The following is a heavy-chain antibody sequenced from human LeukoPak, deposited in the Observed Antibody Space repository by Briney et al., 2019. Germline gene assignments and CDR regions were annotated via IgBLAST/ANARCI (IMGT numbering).Heavy chain of an antibody. V-gene: IGHV3-48*03. Sequence: GGSLRLSCAASGFTFSSYEMNWVRQAPGKGLEWVSYISSGSSTIYYADSVKGRFTISRDNAKNSLYLQMNSLRAEDTAVYYCARVGGHYDAFDIWGQGTMVTVSS. D-gene: IGHD3-16*01. CDR2: ISSGSSTI. CDR1: GFTFSSYE. J-gene: IGHJ3*02. CDR3: ARVGGHYDAFDI.